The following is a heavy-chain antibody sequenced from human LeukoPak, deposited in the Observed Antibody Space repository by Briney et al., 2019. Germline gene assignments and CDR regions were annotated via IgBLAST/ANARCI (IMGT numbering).Heavy chain of an antibody. Sequence: GGSLRLSCAASGFTVSSNYMSWVRQAPGRGLEWVSVIYSGGSTYYADSVKGRFTISRDNSKNTLYLQMNSLRAEDTAVYYCATVPGIAAAGTDYWGQGTLVTVSS. D-gene: IGHD6-13*01. V-gene: IGHV3-66*01. CDR2: IYSGGST. CDR1: GFTVSSNY. J-gene: IGHJ4*02. CDR3: ATVPGIAAAGTDY.